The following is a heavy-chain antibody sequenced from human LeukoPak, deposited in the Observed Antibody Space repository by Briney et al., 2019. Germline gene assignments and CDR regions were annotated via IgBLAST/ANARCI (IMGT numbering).Heavy chain of an antibody. Sequence: GESLKISCKISGYILINNWIGWVRQVPGKGLEWMGIIYPGDSDTRYSPSFQGQVTISADKSISTAYLQWSSLKASDTAMYYCARHYYDYVWGSYGIDYWGQGTLVTVSS. CDR1: GYILINNW. V-gene: IGHV5-51*01. CDR2: IYPGDSDT. J-gene: IGHJ4*02. D-gene: IGHD3-16*01. CDR3: ARHYYDYVWGSYGIDY.